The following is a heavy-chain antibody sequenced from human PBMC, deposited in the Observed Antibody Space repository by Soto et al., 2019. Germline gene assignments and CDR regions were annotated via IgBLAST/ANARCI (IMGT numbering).Heavy chain of an antibody. CDR3: ARVSGSYSYGMDV. CDR2: IYHSGST. V-gene: IGHV4-4*02. J-gene: IGHJ6*02. Sequence: QVQLQESGPGLVKPSGTLSLTCAVSGGSISSSNWWSWVRQPPGKGLEWIGEIYHSGSTNYNPSLHSRLTISVDKSKNQFSLKLSSATAADTAVYYCARVSGSYSYGMDVWGQGTTVTVSS. CDR1: GGSISSSNW.